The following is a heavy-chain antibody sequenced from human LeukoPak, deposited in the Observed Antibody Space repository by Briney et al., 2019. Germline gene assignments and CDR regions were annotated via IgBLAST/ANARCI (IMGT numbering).Heavy chain of an antibody. CDR3: ARQAVAAPGFDY. D-gene: IGHD6-19*01. V-gene: IGHV1-69*04. CDR1: GGTFSSYA. Sequence: VASVKVSCKASGGTFSSYAISWVRQAPGQGLEWMGRIIPILGIANYAQKFQGRVTITADKSTSTAYMELSSLRSEDTAVYYCARQAVAAPGFDYWGQGTLVTVSS. J-gene: IGHJ4*02. CDR2: IIPILGIA.